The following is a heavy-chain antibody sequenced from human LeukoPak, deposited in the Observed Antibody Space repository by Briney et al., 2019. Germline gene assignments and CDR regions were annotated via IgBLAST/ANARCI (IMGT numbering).Heavy chain of an antibody. V-gene: IGHV1-69*06. CDR3: ARDGAYGDYLNYFDY. J-gene: IGHJ4*02. CDR1: GYTFTSYY. Sequence: ASVKVSCKASGYTFTSYYMHWVRQAPGQGLEWMGGIIPIFGTANYAQKFQGRVTITADKSTSTAYMELSSLRSEDTAVYYCARDGAYGDYLNYFDYWGQGTLVTVSS. D-gene: IGHD4-17*01. CDR2: IIPIFGTA.